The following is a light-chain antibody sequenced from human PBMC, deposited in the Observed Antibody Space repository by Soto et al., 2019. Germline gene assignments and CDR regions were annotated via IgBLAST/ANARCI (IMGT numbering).Light chain of an antibody. CDR3: QKYNSVTRT. V-gene: IGKV1-27*01. J-gene: IGKJ1*01. CDR2: ASS. Sequence: DIQMTQSPSSLSASVGDRVTITCRASQSISNYLAWYQQKPGKVPKLLIYASSTLQSGVPSRFSGSGSGTDFTLTISSLQPEDVATYYCQKYNSVTRTFGQGTKVEIK. CDR1: QSISNY.